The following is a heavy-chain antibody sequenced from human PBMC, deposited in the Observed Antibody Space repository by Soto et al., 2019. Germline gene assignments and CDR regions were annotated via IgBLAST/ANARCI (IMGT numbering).Heavy chain of an antibody. Sequence: NPSETLSLTCTVSGGSISSSSYYWGWIRQPPGKGLEWIGSIYYSGSTYYNPSLKSRVTISVDTSKNQFSLKLSSVTAADTAVYYCASSRGSIFGVVITFDYWGQGTLVTV. CDR2: IYYSGST. CDR3: ASSRGSIFGVVITFDY. CDR1: GGSISSSSYY. V-gene: IGHV4-39*01. J-gene: IGHJ4*02. D-gene: IGHD3-3*01.